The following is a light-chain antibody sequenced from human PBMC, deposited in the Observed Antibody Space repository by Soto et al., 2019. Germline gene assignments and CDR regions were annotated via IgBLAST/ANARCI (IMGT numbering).Light chain of an antibody. Sequence: DIVMPQSPLSLPVTPGEPASISCRSSQSLLHSNGYNYLDWYLQKPGQSPQLLIYLGSNRASGGTDRFSGSGSGTDFTLNISRVEAEDVGVYYCMQALQTPLTFGGGTKVEIK. CDR2: LGS. J-gene: IGKJ4*01. V-gene: IGKV2-28*01. CDR3: MQALQTPLT. CDR1: QSLLHSNGYNY.